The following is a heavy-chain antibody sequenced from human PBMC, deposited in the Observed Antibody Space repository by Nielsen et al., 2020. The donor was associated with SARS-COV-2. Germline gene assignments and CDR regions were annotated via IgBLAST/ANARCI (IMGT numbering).Heavy chain of an antibody. D-gene: IGHD2-2*01. CDR1: GFTFSSYA. J-gene: IGHJ5*02. Sequence: GESLKISCAASGFTFSSYAMSWVRQAPGKGLEWVSAISGSGGSTYYADSVKGRFTISRDNAKNSLYLQMNSLRAEDTAVYYCASLIVVVPAGWFDPWGQGTLVTVSS. CDR2: ISGSGGST. CDR3: ASLIVVVPAGWFDP. V-gene: IGHV3-23*01.